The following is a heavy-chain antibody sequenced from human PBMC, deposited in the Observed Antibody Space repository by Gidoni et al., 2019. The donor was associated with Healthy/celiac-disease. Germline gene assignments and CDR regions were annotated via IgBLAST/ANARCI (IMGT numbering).Heavy chain of an antibody. D-gene: IGHD6-13*01. CDR1: GFTFSSYG. CDR3: AKARPSFEAAAGRGSVDY. Sequence: QVQLVESGGGVVQPGRSLRLSCAASGFTFSSYGMHWVRQAPGKGLEWVAVISYDGSNKYYAAAVKGRFTISRDNSKNTLYLQMNSLRAEDTAVYYCAKARPSFEAAAGRGSVDYWGQGTLVTVSS. V-gene: IGHV3-30*18. J-gene: IGHJ4*02. CDR2: ISYDGSNK.